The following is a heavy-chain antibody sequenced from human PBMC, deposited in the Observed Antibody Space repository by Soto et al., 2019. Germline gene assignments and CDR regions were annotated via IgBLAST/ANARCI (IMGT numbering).Heavy chain of an antibody. CDR1: GGTFSGYA. V-gene: IGHV1-69*13. J-gene: IGHJ4*02. D-gene: IGHD2-2*01. CDR3: ARGYCSSTSCQYYFDF. Sequence: SVKVSCKASGGTFSGYAISWVRQAPGQGLEWMGEIIPMFGTSNYAQKFQGRVTITADESTSTAYMELTSLGSEDTAVYHCARGYCSSTSCQYYFDFWGQGTLVTSPQ. CDR2: IIPMFGTS.